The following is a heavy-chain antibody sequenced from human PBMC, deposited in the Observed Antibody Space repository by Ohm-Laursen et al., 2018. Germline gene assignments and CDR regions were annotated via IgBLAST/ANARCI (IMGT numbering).Heavy chain of an antibody. D-gene: IGHD5-18*01. CDR3: ASARGYSYGYDY. V-gene: IGHV1-2*02. CDR2: INPNSGGT. CDR1: GYTFTGYY. J-gene: IGHJ4*02. Sequence: ASVKVSCKASGYTFTGYYMHWVRQAPGQGLEWMGWINPNSGGTIYAQKFQGRVTMTRDTSISTAYMDLSRLRSDDTAVYYCASARGYSYGYDYWGQGTLVTVSS.